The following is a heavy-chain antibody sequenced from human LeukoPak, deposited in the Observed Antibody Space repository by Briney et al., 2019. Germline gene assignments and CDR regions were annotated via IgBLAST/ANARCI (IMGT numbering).Heavy chain of an antibody. CDR3: ARVKTYYYDSSGPFDY. V-gene: IGHV4-61*02. D-gene: IGHD3-22*01. CDR2: IYTSGST. Sequence: PSQTLSLTCTVSAGSISSGSYYWSWIRQPAGKGLEWIGRIYTSGSTNYNPSLKSRVIISVDTSKNQFSLKLSSVTAADTAVYYCARVKTYYYDSSGPFDYWGQGTLVTVSS. CDR1: AGSISSGSYY. J-gene: IGHJ4*02.